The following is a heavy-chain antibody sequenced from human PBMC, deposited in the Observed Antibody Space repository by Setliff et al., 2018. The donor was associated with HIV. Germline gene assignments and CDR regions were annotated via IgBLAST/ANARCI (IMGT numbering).Heavy chain of an antibody. CDR2: MYPSGRT. CDR1: GDSLSSGDYS. Sequence: TLSLTCAVSGDSLSSGDYSWNWIRQSPGKGLEWIGYMYPSGRTYYNPSLKNRVTMSIDRSKKQFSLNLSSVTVADTALYFCVREGAGAGSYYLDFWGQGILVTVSS. CDR3: VREGAGAGSYYLDF. J-gene: IGHJ4*02. D-gene: IGHD3-10*01. V-gene: IGHV4-30-2*06.